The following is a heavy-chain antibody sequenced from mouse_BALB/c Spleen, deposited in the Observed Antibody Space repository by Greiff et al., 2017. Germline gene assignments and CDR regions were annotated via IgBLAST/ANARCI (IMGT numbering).Heavy chain of an antibody. CDR3: ARDQVGGDLDY. CDR2: INSNGGST. CDR1: GFTFSSYG. D-gene: IGHD1-1*01. J-gene: IGHJ2*01. V-gene: IGHV5-6-3*01. Sequence: EVQGVESGGGLVQPGGSLKLSCAASGFTFSSYGMSWVRQTPDKRLELVATINSNGGSTYYPDSVKGRFTISRDNAKNTLYLQMSSLKSEDTAMYYCARDQVGGDLDYWGQGTTLTVSS.